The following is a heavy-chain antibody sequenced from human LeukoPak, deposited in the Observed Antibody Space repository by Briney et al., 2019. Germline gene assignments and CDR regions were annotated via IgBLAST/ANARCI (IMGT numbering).Heavy chain of an antibody. D-gene: IGHD5-24*01. CDR2: ISYDGSNK. CDR3: AAVEMATNGPFDY. J-gene: IGHJ4*02. V-gene: IGHV3-30*03. Sequence: GGSLRLSCAASGFTFSSYGKHWARQAPGKGLEWVAVISYDGSNKYYADSVKGRFTISRDNSKNTLYLQMNSLRAEDTAVYYCAAVEMATNGPFDYWGQGTLVTVSS. CDR1: GFTFSSYG.